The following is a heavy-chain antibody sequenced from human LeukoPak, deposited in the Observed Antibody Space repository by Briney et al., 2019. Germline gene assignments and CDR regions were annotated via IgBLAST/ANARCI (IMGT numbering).Heavy chain of an antibody. CDR2: TNHSGST. V-gene: IGHV4-34*01. J-gene: IGHJ5*02. CDR3: ARGYWFDP. Sequence: PSETLSLTCAVYGGSFSGYYWSWIRQPPGKGLEWIGETNHSGSTNYNPSLKSRVTISVDTSKNQFSLKLSSVTAADTAVYYCARGYWFDPWGQGTLVTVSS. CDR1: GGSFSGYY.